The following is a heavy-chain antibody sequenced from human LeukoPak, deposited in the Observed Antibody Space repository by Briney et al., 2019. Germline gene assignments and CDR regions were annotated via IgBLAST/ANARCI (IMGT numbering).Heavy chain of an antibody. CDR2: INHSGST. Sequence: SETLSLTCTVSGGFISTYYWSWIRQPPGKGLEWIGEINHSGSTNYNPSLKSRVTISVDTSKNQFSLKLSSVTAADTAVYYCARGRLMYSSGWYPLDYWGQGTLVTVSS. D-gene: IGHD6-19*01. J-gene: IGHJ4*02. V-gene: IGHV4-34*01. CDR1: GGFISTYY. CDR3: ARGRLMYSSGWYPLDY.